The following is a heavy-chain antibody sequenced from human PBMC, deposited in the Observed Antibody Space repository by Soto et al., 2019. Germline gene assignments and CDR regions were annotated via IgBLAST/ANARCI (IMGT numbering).Heavy chain of an antibody. CDR2: IYYSGST. CDR1: GGSISNYY. Sequence: SETLSLTCTVSGGSISNYYWSWIRQPPGKRLEWIGYIYYSGSTDYNPSLKSRVTMSVDTSKNQFSLKVRSVTAADTAVYYCAYLRGFTGYPGDWGQGTLVTVSS. D-gene: IGHD3-16*01. V-gene: IGHV4-59*12. J-gene: IGHJ4*02. CDR3: AYLRGFTGYPGD.